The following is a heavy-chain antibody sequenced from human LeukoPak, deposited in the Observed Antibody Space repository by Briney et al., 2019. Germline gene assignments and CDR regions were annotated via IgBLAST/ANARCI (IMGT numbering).Heavy chain of an antibody. Sequence: SETLSLTCTVSGGSISSYYWSWIRQPPGKGLEWIGYIYYSGSTNYNPSLKSRVTISVDTSKNQFSLKLSSVTAADTAVYYCARGREVYYDFWSGYPSGHYFDYWGQGTLVTVSS. D-gene: IGHD3-3*01. CDR1: GGSISSYY. J-gene: IGHJ4*02. CDR3: ARGREVYYDFWSGYPSGHYFDY. CDR2: IYYSGST. V-gene: IGHV4-59*01.